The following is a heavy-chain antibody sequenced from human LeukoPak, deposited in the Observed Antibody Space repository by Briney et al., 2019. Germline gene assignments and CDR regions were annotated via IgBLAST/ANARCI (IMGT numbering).Heavy chain of an antibody. CDR2: ISGSGGNT. CDR3: ATEGGDSPDY. D-gene: IGHD1-26*01. CDR1: GFTFSNYA. J-gene: IGHJ4*02. V-gene: IGHV3-23*01. Sequence: GGSLRLSCAASGFTFSNYAMAWVRQAPGKGLEWVSGISGSGGNTYHADSVKGRFTISRDNSKNTLYIQMNNLRAEDTAMYYCATEGGDSPDYWGQGTLVTVSS.